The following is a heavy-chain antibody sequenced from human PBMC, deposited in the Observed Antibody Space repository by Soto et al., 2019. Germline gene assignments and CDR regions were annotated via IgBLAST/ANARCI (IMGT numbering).Heavy chain of an antibody. Sequence: EVQLLESGGGLVQPGGSLRLSCAASGFTFSSYAMSWVRQAPGKVLEWVSAISGSGGSTYYADSVKGRFTISRDNSKNTLYLQMNSLRAEDTAVSYCAKQRLRRTGEGMDVWGQGTTVTVSS. CDR1: GFTFSSYA. CDR2: ISGSGGST. D-gene: IGHD3-16*01. CDR3: AKQRLRRTGEGMDV. V-gene: IGHV3-23*01. J-gene: IGHJ6*02.